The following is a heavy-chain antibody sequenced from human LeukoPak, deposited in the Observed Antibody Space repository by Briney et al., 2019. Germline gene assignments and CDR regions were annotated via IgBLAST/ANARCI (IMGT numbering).Heavy chain of an antibody. V-gene: IGHV4-61*02. Sequence: TSETLSLTCTVSGGSISSGSYYWSWIRQPAGKGLEWIGRIYTSGSTNYNPSLKSRVTISVDTSKNQFSLKLSSVTAADTAVYYCARGYSSSQDNWFDPWGQGTLVTVSS. CDR3: ARGYSSSQDNWFDP. D-gene: IGHD6-6*01. CDR2: IYTSGST. J-gene: IGHJ5*02. CDR1: GGSISSGSYY.